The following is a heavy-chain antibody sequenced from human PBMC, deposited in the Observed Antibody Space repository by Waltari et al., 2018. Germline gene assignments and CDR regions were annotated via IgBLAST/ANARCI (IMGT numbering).Heavy chain of an antibody. Sequence: EVQLLESGGGLVQPGGSLRLSCAASGFTFSSYAMSWVRQAPGKGLEWVSAIRGSGGSTYYADSVKGRFTTSRDNTKNTLYPQMNSLSAEDTAVYYCAKEGIAAQPGDYFDYWGQGTLVTVSS. CDR1: GFTFSSYA. D-gene: IGHD6-6*01. V-gene: IGHV3-23*01. CDR2: IRGSGGST. CDR3: AKEGIAAQPGDYFDY. J-gene: IGHJ4*02.